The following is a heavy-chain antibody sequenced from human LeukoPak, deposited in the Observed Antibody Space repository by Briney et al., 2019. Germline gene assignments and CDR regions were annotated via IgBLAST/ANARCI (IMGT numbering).Heavy chain of an antibody. Sequence: SETLSLTCAVSGYSISSGYYWGWIRQPPGKGLEWIGSIYHSGSTYYNPSLKSRVTISVDTSKNQFSLKLSSVTATDTAVYYCARLTFYYDGSGYYFDYWGQGTLVTVSS. V-gene: IGHV4-38-2*01. D-gene: IGHD3-22*01. CDR2: IYHSGST. CDR1: GYSISSGYY. J-gene: IGHJ4*02. CDR3: ARLTFYYDGSGYYFDY.